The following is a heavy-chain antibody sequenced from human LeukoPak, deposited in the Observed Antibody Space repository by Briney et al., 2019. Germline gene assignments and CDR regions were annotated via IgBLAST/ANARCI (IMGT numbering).Heavy chain of an antibody. D-gene: IGHD3-22*01. V-gene: IGHV1-2*02. CDR2: INPNSGGT. Sequence: ASVKVSCKASGYTFTGYYMHWVRQAPGQGLEWMGWINPNSGGTNYAQKFQGRVTMTRDTSISTAYMELSRLRSDDTAVYYCARDISGTYYDGSGYSDYWGQGTLVTVSS. J-gene: IGHJ4*02. CDR1: GYTFTGYY. CDR3: ARDISGTYYDGSGYSDY.